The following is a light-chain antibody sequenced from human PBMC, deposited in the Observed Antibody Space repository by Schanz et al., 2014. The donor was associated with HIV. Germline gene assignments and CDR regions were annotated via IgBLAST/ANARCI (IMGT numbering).Light chain of an antibody. Sequence: EIVLTQSPATLSLSPGERATLSCRASQSVSTYLAWYQQKPGQAPRLLIYDTSNRATGVPPRFSGSGSGTDFNLTLSRLEPEDSAVYYCQQYGSSPLTFGGGTKVEI. J-gene: IGKJ4*01. CDR1: QSVSTY. V-gene: IGKV3-11*01. CDR2: DTS. CDR3: QQYGSSPLT.